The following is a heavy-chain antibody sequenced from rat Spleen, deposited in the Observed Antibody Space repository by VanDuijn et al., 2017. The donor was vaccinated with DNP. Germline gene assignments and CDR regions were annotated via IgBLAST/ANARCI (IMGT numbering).Heavy chain of an antibody. V-gene: IGHV5S23*01. CDR2: ITGGSGTT. D-gene: IGHD1-12*02. Sequence: EVQLAESGGGLVQPGGSLKLSCAASGFTFSDYHMVWVRQVPGKGLEWIASITGGSGTTSYPGSVKGRFTISRDDAKNTLSLQMNSLRSEDTATYYCARVGDLHDGGDGDVLDAWGQGTSVTVSS. J-gene: IGHJ4*01. CDR3: ARVGDLHDGGDGDVLDA. CDR1: GFTFSDYH.